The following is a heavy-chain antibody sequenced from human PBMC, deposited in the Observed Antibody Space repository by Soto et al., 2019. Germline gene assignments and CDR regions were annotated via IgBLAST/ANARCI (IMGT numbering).Heavy chain of an antibody. Sequence: SETLSLTCTVSGGSISSYYWSWIRQPAGKGLEWIGRIYTSGSTNYNPSLKSRVTMSVDTSKNQFSLKLSSVTAADTAVYYCARRGLLPEPELWYYYGMDVWGQGTTVTVSS. D-gene: IGHD3-22*01. CDR2: IYTSGST. V-gene: IGHV4-4*07. CDR1: GGSISSYY. CDR3: ARRGLLPEPELWYYYGMDV. J-gene: IGHJ6*02.